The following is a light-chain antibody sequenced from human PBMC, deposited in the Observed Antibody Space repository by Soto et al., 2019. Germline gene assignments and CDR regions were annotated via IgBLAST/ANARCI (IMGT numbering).Light chain of an antibody. CDR1: SSDVGGYNH. Sequence: SALTEPASVSGSPGQSITISCTGTSSDVGGYNHVSWYQHSPGKAPKLILFAVSDRPSGVSHRFSGSKSGNTASLTISGLQAEDEADYYCCSYTSLSTVVFDGGTKLTVL. CDR2: AVS. V-gene: IGLV2-14*01. J-gene: IGLJ2*01. CDR3: CSYTSLSTVV.